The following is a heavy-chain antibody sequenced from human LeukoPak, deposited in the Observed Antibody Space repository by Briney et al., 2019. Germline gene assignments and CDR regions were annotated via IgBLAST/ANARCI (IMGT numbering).Heavy chain of an antibody. V-gene: IGHV4-59*01. CDR3: ARGRGDYFAH. CDR2: IYYSWST. J-gene: IGHJ4*02. Sequence: SETLSLTCTVSGGSISNYYGSWIRQPPGKVLEWIGIIYYSWSTNYNPSLKSRVTISVDKSKNKSSLQRSSVTAADTAMYYFARGRGDYFAHWGQGTLVTVSS. CDR1: GGSISNYY.